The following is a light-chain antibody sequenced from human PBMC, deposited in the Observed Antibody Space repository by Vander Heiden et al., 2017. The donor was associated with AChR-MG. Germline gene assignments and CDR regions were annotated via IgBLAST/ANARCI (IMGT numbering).Light chain of an antibody. CDR1: QGVSRY. CDR3: QQLNSYPRVT. CDR2: AAS. Sequence: DIQLTQSPSFPSASVGDRVTISCRASQGVSRYLAWYQQKPGKALKLLIYAASTLQSGVPSRFSGSGSGTEFTLTISSLQPEDFATYFCQQLNSYPRVTFGPGTRVDIK. J-gene: IGKJ3*01. V-gene: IGKV1-9*01.